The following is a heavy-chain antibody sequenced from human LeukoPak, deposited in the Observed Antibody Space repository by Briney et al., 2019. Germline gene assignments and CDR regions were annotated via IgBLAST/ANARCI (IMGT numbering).Heavy chain of an antibody. CDR2: ISSDGSST. V-gene: IGHV3-74*01. D-gene: IGHD3-10*01. CDR3: ATSRGAHYFDY. CDR1: GFTFSTYW. J-gene: IGHJ4*02. Sequence: GGSLRLSCAASGFTFSTYWMHWVRQTPGKGLVWVSRISSDGSSTSYADSVRGRFTISRDDAKQTLYLQMNSLRGEDTAVYYCATSRGAHYFDYWGQGTLVTVSS.